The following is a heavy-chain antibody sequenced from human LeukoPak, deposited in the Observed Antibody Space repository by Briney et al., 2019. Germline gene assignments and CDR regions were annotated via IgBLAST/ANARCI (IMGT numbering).Heavy chain of an antibody. CDR1: GGSFSGYY. J-gene: IGHJ4*02. CDR2: INHSGST. CDR3: ARRNSYGSGSYPR. Sequence: KPSETLSLTCAVYGGSFSGYYWSWIRQPPGKGLEWIGEINHSGSTNYNPSLKSRVTISVDTSKNQFSLKLSSVTAADTAVYYCARRNSYGSGSYPRWGQGTLVTVSS. V-gene: IGHV4-34*01. D-gene: IGHD3-10*01.